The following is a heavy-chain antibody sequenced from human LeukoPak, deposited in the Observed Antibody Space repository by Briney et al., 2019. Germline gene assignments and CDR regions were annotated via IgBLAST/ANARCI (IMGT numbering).Heavy chain of an antibody. J-gene: IGHJ4*02. CDR2: IWYDGSNK. CDR1: GFTFSSYG. Sequence: GGSLRLSCAASGFTFSSYGMHWVRQAPGKGLEWVAVIWYDGSNKYYADSVKGRFTISRDNSKNTLYLQINSLRAEDTAVYYCARDQAGNYYDSSGYDYWGQGTLVTVSS. D-gene: IGHD3-22*01. V-gene: IGHV3-33*01. CDR3: ARDQAGNYYDSSGYDY.